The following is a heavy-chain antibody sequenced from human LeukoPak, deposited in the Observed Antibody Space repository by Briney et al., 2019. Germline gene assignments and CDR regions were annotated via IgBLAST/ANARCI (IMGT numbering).Heavy chain of an antibody. D-gene: IGHD3-22*01. CDR1: GGSISSGGYY. V-gene: IGHV4-31*03. CDR2: IYYSGST. J-gene: IGHJ4*02. CDR3: ARGYYDSSGYGPIVDY. Sequence: PSQTLSLTCTVSGGSISSGGYYWSWIRQHPGKGLEWIGYIYYSGSTYSNPSLKSRVTISVDTSKNQFSLKLSSVTAADTAVYYCARGYYDSSGYGPIVDYWGQGTLVTVSS.